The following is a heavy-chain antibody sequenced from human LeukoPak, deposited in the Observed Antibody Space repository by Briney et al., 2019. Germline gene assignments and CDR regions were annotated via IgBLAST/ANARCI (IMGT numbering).Heavy chain of an antibody. V-gene: IGHV3-7*01. J-gene: IGHJ4*02. Sequence: GGSLCLSCAASGFSFDNYYWNWVRQTPGKGPEWVATIKQDGGEKFYVDSLKSRFIICRDNAKNSLCLQMNSVRAEDTGVFYCAGGRRLIWGQRSLVTVSS. D-gene: IGHD3-16*01. CDR3: AGGRRLI. CDR1: GFSFDNYY. CDR2: IKQDGGEK.